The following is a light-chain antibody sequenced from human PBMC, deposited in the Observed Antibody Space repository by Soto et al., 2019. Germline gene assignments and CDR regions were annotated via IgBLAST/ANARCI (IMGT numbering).Light chain of an antibody. CDR2: DAS. CDR3: QQRSNWPWT. J-gene: IGKJ1*01. CDR1: QSVISF. Sequence: EVMLPQSPATLSLSPGERATLSCRASQSVISFLAWYQQKPGQAPRLLIFDASNSATGTPARFSGSGSGTDFTLTISSLEPEDFAVYYCQQRSNWPWTFGQGTKVEIK. V-gene: IGKV3-11*01.